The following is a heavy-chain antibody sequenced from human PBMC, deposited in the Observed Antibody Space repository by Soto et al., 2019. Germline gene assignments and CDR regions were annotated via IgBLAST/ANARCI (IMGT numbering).Heavy chain of an antibody. Sequence: PSETLSLTCTVSVASISGFYWSWIRKSAGKGLEWIGRIYATGTTDYNPSLKSRVMMSVDTSKKQFSLKLRSVTAADTAVYYCVRDGTKTLRDWFDPWGQGISVTGSS. CDR1: VASISGFY. D-gene: IGHD1-1*01. CDR2: IYATGTT. V-gene: IGHV4-4*07. CDR3: VRDGTKTLRDWFDP. J-gene: IGHJ5*02.